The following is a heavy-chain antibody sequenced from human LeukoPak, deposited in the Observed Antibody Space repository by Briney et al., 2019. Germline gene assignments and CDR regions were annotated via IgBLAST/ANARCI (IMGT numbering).Heavy chain of an antibody. CDR2: IYHSGNT. V-gene: IGHV4-4*02. J-gene: IGHJ4*02. Sequence: PSETLSLTCAVSGGSISSSNWWSWVRQPPGKGLEWIGEIYHSGNTNYNPSLKGRVTIAVDMSKNQFSLKLNSLTAADTAVYYCARAVYDSSGYYLEYWGQGTLVTVSS. CDR3: ARAVYDSSGYYLEY. CDR1: GGSISSSNW. D-gene: IGHD3-22*01.